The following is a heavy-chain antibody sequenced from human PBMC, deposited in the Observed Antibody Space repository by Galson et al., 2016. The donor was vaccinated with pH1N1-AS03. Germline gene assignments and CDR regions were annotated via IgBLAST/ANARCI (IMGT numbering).Heavy chain of an antibody. D-gene: IGHD3-3*01. CDR3: AHGSGWVHDY. CDR2: IYWNDDN. Sequence: PALVKPTQTLTLTCTFSGFSLTTTAVGVGWFRQPPGKALEWLALIYWNDDNRYSPSLKNRLTFTKDTSKNQVVLTLTDMEAVDTDTYYCAHGSGWVHDYWGQGILVSVSS. V-gene: IGHV2-5*01. J-gene: IGHJ4*02. CDR1: GFSLTTTAVG.